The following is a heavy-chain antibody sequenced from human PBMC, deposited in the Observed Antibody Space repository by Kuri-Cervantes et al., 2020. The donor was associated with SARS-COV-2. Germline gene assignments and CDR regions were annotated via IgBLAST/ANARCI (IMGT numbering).Heavy chain of an antibody. Sequence: ESLKISCAVYGGSFSGYYWSWIRQPPGKGLEWIGEINHSGSTNYNPSLKSRVTISVDTSKNQFSLKLNSVTAADTAVYYCARGTYTYYDFWRGPYFDYWGQGNLVTVSS. D-gene: IGHD3-3*01. CDR2: INHSGST. V-gene: IGHV4-34*01. J-gene: IGHJ4*02. CDR1: GGSFSGYY. CDR3: ARGTYTYYDFWRGPYFDY.